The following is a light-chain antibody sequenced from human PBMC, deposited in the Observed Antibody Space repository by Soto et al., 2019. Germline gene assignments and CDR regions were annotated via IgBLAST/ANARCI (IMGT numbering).Light chain of an antibody. CDR1: QSISSW. CDR3: QQYNSYQYT. J-gene: IGKJ2*01. V-gene: IGKV1-5*03. CDR2: KAS. Sequence: DIQMTQSPSTLSASVGDRVTITCRASQSISSWLAWYQQKPGKAPKLLIYKASSLEGGIPSRFSSSGSETEFNLTISSLQPEDFATYYCQQYNSYQYTFGQGTKLEIK.